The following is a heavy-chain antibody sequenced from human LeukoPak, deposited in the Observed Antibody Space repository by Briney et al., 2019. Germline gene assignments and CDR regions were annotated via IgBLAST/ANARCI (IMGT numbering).Heavy chain of an antibody. V-gene: IGHV3-53*01. D-gene: IGHD3-3*01. J-gene: IGHJ4*02. CDR2: IYSGGTT. CDR1: GFIASSNY. CDR3: ATGGRSGVALEQ. Sequence: PGGSPRLSCVVSGFIASSNYMSWVRQAPGKGLEWISLIYSGGTTHYADSVMGRFTISRDNSKTTLFLQMNSLKAEDTAVYYCATGGRSGVALEQWGQGTLVTVSS.